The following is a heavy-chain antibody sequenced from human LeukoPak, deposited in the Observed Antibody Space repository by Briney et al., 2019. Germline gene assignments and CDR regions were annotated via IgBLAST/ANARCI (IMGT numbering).Heavy chain of an antibody. Sequence: AASVKVSCKASGYTFTSYGINWVRQAPGQGLEWMGWITPYNNSAKYAQKFQGRVTMTTDTSTDIAYMDLRSLGSDDTAMYYCARDLIYDNTGSARDTNDAFDIWGQGTMLIVSS. CDR2: ITPYNNSA. J-gene: IGHJ3*02. V-gene: IGHV1-18*04. CDR3: ARDLIYDNTGSARDTNDAFDI. D-gene: IGHD5-18*01. CDR1: GYTFTSYG.